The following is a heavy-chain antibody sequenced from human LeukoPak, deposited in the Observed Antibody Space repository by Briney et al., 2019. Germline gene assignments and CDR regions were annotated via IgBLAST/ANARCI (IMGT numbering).Heavy chain of an antibody. D-gene: IGHD2-15*01. V-gene: IGHV1-69*05. Sequence: SVKVSCKASGGTFSSYAISWVRQAPGQGLEWMGRIIPIFGTANYAQKFQGRVTITTDESTSTAYMELSSLRSEDTAVYYCARGGYRSGGSCSPYYFDYWGQGTLVTVSS. CDR3: ARGGYRSGGSCSPYYFDY. J-gene: IGHJ4*02. CDR1: GGTFSSYA. CDR2: IIPIFGTA.